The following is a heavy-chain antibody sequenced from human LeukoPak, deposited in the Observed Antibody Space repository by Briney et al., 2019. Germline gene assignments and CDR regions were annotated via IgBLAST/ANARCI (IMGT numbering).Heavy chain of an antibody. Sequence: GRSLRLSCAASGFIFSSYAMHWVRQAPGKGLDWVAVISYDGSNKYYADSVKGRFTISRDNSKNTLYLQMNSLRAEDTAVYYCARVGDSGAVAHGMDVWGQGTTVTVSS. CDR1: GFIFSSYA. CDR3: ARVGDSGAVAHGMDV. CDR2: ISYDGSNK. J-gene: IGHJ6*02. V-gene: IGHV3-30-3*01. D-gene: IGHD6-19*01.